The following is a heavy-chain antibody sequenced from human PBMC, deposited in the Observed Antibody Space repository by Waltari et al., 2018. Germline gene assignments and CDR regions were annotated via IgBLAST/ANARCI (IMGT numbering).Heavy chain of an antibody. CDR2: INHSGST. J-gene: IGHJ6*03. CDR3: ARGEVTTSYYYYYYMDV. CDR1: GGSFSGYY. V-gene: IGHV4-34*01. D-gene: IGHD4-17*01. Sequence: QVQLQQWGAGLLKPSETLSLTCAVYGGSFSGYYWGWIRQPPGKGLEWIGEINHSGSTNYNPSLKSRVTISVDTSKNQFSLKLSSVTAADTAVYYCARGEVTTSYYYYYYMDVWGKGTTVTVSS.